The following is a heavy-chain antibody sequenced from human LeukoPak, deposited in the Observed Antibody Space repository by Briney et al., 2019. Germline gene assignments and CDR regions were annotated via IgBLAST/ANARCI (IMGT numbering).Heavy chain of an antibody. CDR1: GYTFTGYY. D-gene: IGHD6-13*01. V-gene: IGHV1-18*04. J-gene: IGHJ1*01. CDR3: ARGGRIAAAAVGYFQH. CDR2: ISAYNGNT. Sequence: ASVKVSCKASGYTFTGYYMHWVRQAPGQGLEWMGWISAYNGNTNYAQKLQGRVTMTTDTSTSTAYMELRSLRSDDTAVYYCARGGRIAAAAVGYFQHWGQGTLVTVSS.